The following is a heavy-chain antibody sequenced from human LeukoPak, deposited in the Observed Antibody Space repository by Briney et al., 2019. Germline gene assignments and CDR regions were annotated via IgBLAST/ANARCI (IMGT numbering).Heavy chain of an antibody. CDR1: GGSISSGDYY. CDR2: IYYSGST. J-gene: IGHJ5*02. Sequence: PSQTLSLTCTVSGGSISSGDYYWSWIRQPSGKGLEWIGYIYYSGSTYYNPSLKSRVIISVDTSKNQFSLRLSSVTAADTAVYYCARDRGYCSGGSCLDNWFDPWGQGTLVTVSS. CDR3: ARDRGYCSGGSCLDNWFDP. D-gene: IGHD2-15*01. V-gene: IGHV4-30-4*01.